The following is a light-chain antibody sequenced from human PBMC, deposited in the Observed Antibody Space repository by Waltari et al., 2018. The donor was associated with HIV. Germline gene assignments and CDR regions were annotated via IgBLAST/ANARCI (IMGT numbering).Light chain of an antibody. CDR1: SSDIGAYNR. CDR2: EVK. V-gene: IGLV2-18*02. J-gene: IGLJ1*01. CDR3: SSYKNNNTLV. Sequence: QSALTQPPSVSASPGQSVTISCTGTSSDIGAYNRVSWYLQPPGTAPKVIIYEVKNRPSGVPDRFAGSKSGGTASLTISGLQAEDEADYFCSSYKNNNTLVFGTGTKVTVL.